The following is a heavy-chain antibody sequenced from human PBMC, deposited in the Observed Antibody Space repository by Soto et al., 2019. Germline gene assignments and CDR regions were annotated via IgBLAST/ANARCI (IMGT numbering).Heavy chain of an antibody. CDR2: ISDGGAT. Sequence: EMQLVESGGGLVQPGGSLRLSCAASGFLVTGSFMAWVRQAPGKGLEWVSVISDGGATFYADSVKGRFTISRDLTKNTLYHQMNILRAEDTAVYYSARDDLGGAYDFWHGGQGALVIVSS. V-gene: IGHV3-66*01. J-gene: IGHJ4*02. CDR3: ARDDLGGAYDFWH. D-gene: IGHD3-3*01. CDR1: GFLVTGSF.